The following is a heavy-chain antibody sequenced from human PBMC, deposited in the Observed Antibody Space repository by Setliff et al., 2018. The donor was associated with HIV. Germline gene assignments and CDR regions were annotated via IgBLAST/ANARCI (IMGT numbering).Heavy chain of an antibody. V-gene: IGHV1-69*13. CDR2: IIPIFGTA. CDR1: GGTFSSYG. Sequence: VASVKVSCKASGGTFSSYGISWVRQAPGQGLEWMGGIIPIFGTADYAQKFQGRVTITADESSTTAYMDLSSLRSDDTAVYYCARVADIVARLDYWGQGTLVTVPQ. D-gene: IGHD5-12*01. CDR3: ARVADIVARLDY. J-gene: IGHJ4*02.